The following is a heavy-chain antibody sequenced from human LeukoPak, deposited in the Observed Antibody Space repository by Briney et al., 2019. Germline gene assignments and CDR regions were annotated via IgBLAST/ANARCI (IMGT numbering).Heavy chain of an antibody. CDR1: GFTFRSYS. J-gene: IGHJ4*02. D-gene: IGHD4-23*01. CDR2: IDPSSTYI. Sequence: GGSLRLSCAASGFTFRSYSMNWVRQAPGKGLEWVSAIDPSSTYIYYADSVKGRFTISRDNAENSLYLQMNSLRAEDTAVYYCARDGGLTTVVTPTFDYWGQGTLVTVSS. CDR3: ARDGGLTTVVTPTFDY. V-gene: IGHV3-21*01.